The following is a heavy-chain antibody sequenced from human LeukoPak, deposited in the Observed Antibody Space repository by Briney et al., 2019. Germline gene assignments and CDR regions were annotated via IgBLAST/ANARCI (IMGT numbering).Heavy chain of an antibody. CDR3: ARHSSAAAALVY. CDR2: IYYSGST. CDR1: GGSISSSSYY. D-gene: IGHD6-13*01. Sequence: PSETLSLTCSVSGGSISSSSYYWGWIRQPPGKGLEWIGSIYYSGSTYYNPSLKSRVTISVDTSKNQFSLKLSSVTAADTAVYYCARHSSAAAALVYWGQGTLVTVSS. V-gene: IGHV4-39*01. J-gene: IGHJ4*02.